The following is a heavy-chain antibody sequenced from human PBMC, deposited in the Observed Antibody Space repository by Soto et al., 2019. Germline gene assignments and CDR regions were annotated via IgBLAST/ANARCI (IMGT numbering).Heavy chain of an antibody. V-gene: IGHV1-18*04. J-gene: IGHJ5*02. CDR1: GYTFTSYG. CDR2: ISAYNGNT. D-gene: IGHD6-13*01. CDR3: ARDGSYSSSWYRRWFDP. Sequence: ASVKVSCKASGYTFTSYGISWVRQAPGQGLEWMGWISAYNGNTNYAQKLQGRVTMTTDTSTSTAYMELRSLRSDDTAVYYCARDGSYSSSWYRRWFDPWGQGALVTVSS.